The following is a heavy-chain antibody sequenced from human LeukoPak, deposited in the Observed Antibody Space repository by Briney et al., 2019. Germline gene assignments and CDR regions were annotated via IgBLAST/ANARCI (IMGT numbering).Heavy chain of an antibody. D-gene: IGHD4/OR15-4a*01. CDR2: VFHSGST. J-gene: IGHJ4*02. CDR3: ARQARGASVFDY. V-gene: IGHV4-39*01. CDR1: GGSISSSGYY. Sequence: SETLSLTCSVSGGSISSSGYYWGWIRQPPGKGLEWIGSVFHSGSTYHNPSLKSRVTISEDTSKNQFSLKLSSVTVADTAVYYCARQARGASVFDYWGQGTLVTVSS.